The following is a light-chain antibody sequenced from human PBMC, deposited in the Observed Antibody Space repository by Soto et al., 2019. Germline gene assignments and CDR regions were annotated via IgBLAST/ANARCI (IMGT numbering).Light chain of an antibody. CDR2: EVT. J-gene: IGLJ1*01. CDR1: SSDVGSFNY. V-gene: IGLV2-14*01. CDR3: VSYATSTTLYV. Sequence: QSALTQPASVSGSPGQSITISCTATSSDVGSFNYVSWYQHHPGKAPKLMIYEVTSRPSGVSNRFSGSKSGNTASLTISGLQAEDEADYYCVSYATSTTLYVFGSGTNVTVL.